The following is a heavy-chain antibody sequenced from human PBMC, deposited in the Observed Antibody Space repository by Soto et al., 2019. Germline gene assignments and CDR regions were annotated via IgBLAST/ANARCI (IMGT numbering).Heavy chain of an antibody. V-gene: IGHV4-34*01. J-gene: IGHJ4*02. CDR1: GGSFSGYY. Sequence: SETLSLTCAVYGGSFSGYYWSWIRQPPGKGLEWIGEINHSGSTNYSPSLKSRVTISVDTSKNQFSLKLSSVTAADTAVYFCAGFVVPASRNSDFDYWGQGTLVTVSS. D-gene: IGHD2-15*01. CDR2: INHSGST. CDR3: AGFVVPASRNSDFDY.